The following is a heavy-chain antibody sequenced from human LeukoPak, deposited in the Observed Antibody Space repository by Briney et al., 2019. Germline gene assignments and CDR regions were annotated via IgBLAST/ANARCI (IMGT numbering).Heavy chain of an antibody. V-gene: IGHV5-51*01. J-gene: IGHJ4*02. CDR2: IYPGDSDT. CDR1: GYSFTSYW. D-gene: IGHD3-10*01. Sequence: GESLKISCKGSGYSFTSYWIGWVRQMPGKGLEWMGVIYPGDSDTRYSPSFQAQVTISADKPISTAYLHGSSLKASDTAMYYCARQQYYYGSGSYSDYWGQGTLVTVSS. CDR3: ARQQYYYGSGSYSDY.